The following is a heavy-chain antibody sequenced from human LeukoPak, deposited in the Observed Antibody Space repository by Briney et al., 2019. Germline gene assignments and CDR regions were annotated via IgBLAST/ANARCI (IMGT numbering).Heavy chain of an antibody. CDR2: INPKTGDT. D-gene: IGHD2/OR15-2a*01. CDR3: ARVRDVTGLLY. V-gene: IGHV1-2*02. CDR1: GYTFTDYF. J-gene: IGHJ4*02. Sequence: ASVKVSCKAFGYTFTDYFLHWVRQAPGRGLEWMAWINPKTGDTKYAQNFQGRVTVTRDTSISTLYMELTRLMSDDTAVYYCARVRDVTGLLYWGQGNLVTVSS.